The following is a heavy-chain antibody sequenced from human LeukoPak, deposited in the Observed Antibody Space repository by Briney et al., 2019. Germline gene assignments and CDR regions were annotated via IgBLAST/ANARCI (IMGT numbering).Heavy chain of an antibody. J-gene: IGHJ5*02. V-gene: IGHV3-30-3*01. CDR1: GFTFSSYA. Sequence: PGRSLRLSCAASGFTFSSYAMHWVRQAPGKGLEWVAVISYDGSNKYYADSVKGRFTISRDNSKNTLYLQMNSLRAEDTGVYYCARSGTYNWFDPWGQGTLVTVSS. D-gene: IGHD1-26*01. CDR2: ISYDGSNK. CDR3: ARSGTYNWFDP.